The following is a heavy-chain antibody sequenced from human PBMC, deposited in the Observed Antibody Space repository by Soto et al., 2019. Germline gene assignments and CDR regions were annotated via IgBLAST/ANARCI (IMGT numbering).Heavy chain of an antibody. CDR3: ARDLRALYGDPLTPYYYYYGMDV. V-gene: IGHV1-46*01. CDR1: GYTFTSYY. CDR2: INPSGGST. Sequence: ASVKVSCKASGYTFTSYYMHWVRQAPGQGLEWMGIINPSGGSTSYAQKFQGRVTMTRDTSTSTVYMELSSLRSEDTAVYFCARDLRALYGDPLTPYYYYYGMDVWGQGTTVTVSS. D-gene: IGHD4-17*01. J-gene: IGHJ6*02.